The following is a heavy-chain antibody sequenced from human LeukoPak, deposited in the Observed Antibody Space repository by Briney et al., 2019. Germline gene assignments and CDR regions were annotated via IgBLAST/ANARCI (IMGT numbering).Heavy chain of an antibody. V-gene: IGHV3-64*01. CDR2: ISSNGGST. CDR1: GFTFSSYA. D-gene: IGHD3-10*01. J-gene: IGHJ4*02. CDR3: ARSGGGSGSGTYYYFDY. Sequence: GGSLRLSCAASGFTFSSYAMHWVRQAPGKGLEYVSAISSNGGSTYYANSVKGRFTISRDNSKNTLYLQMGSLRAEDMAVYYCARSGGGSGSGTYYYFDYWGQGTLVTVSS.